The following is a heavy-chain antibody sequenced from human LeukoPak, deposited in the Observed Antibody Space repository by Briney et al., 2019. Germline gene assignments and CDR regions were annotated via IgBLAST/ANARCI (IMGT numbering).Heavy chain of an antibody. CDR2: ISTNGGST. CDR3: VKGGRTTGATALDY. J-gene: IGHJ4*01. Sequence: GGSLRLSCSASGFSFSTSAMHWVRQAAGKGLEYVSSISTNGGSTYYADSVKGRFTISRDNSRNTLDLQMSSLRAEDTAVYYCVKGGRTTGATALDYWGHGTLVTVSS. CDR1: GFSFSTSA. D-gene: IGHD1-1*01. V-gene: IGHV3-64D*06.